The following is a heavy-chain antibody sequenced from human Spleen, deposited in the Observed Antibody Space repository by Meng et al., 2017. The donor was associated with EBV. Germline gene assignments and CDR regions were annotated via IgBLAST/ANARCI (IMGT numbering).Heavy chain of an antibody. CDR1: GGPVRSGTYY. J-gene: IGHJ4*02. CDR3: ARKLYTDSFFDS. Sequence: QLQESGPGLVKPSETLSLTCTFSGGPVRSGTYYWSWIRPPPGKGLEWIGYIYFTGSTKYNPSLKTRVTISVDTSRNQFSLRLTSVTTADTAVYYCARKLYTDSFFDSWGQGTLVTVSS. V-gene: IGHV4-61*01. CDR2: IYFTGST. D-gene: IGHD2-2*02.